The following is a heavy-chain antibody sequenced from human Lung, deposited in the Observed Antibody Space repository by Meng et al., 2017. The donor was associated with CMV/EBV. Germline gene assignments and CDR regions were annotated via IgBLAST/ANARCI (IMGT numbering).Heavy chain of an antibody. CDR2: IKQDGSEK. CDR3: ARDRYFDWLGDVFDI. CDR1: GFTFSSYW. J-gene: IGHJ3*02. V-gene: IGHV3-7*01. Sequence: GGSXRLXCAASGFTFSSYWMSWVRQAPGKGLEWVANIKQDGSEKYYVDSVKGRFTISRDNAKNSLYLQMNSLRDEDTAVYYCARDRYFDWLGDVFDIWGQVTXVTV. D-gene: IGHD3-9*01.